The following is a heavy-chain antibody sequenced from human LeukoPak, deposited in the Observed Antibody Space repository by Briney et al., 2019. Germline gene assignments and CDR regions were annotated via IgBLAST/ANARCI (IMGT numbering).Heavy chain of an antibody. Sequence: GGSLRLSCAASGFTFSSYAMSWVRQAPGKGLEWVSAISGSGGSTYYADSVKGRFSISRDNSKNTLYLQMNSLRAEDTAVYYCANAASYGSGSARFDYWGQGTLVTVSS. J-gene: IGHJ4*02. CDR3: ANAASYGSGSARFDY. CDR1: GFTFSSYA. V-gene: IGHV3-23*01. D-gene: IGHD3-10*01. CDR2: ISGSGGST.